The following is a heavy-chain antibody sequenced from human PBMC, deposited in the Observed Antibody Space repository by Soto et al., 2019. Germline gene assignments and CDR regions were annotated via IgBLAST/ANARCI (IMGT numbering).Heavy chain of an antibody. J-gene: IGHJ4*02. D-gene: IGHD5-18*01. CDR3: AKGSTAMTYFDY. Sequence: QVQLVESGGGVVQPGRSLRLSCAASGFTLSSYVIHWVRQAPGTGLEWVAVISYDGSKKYYPDSVKGRFTISRDNSKNTLYLQMSSLRAEDTAVYYCAKGSTAMTYFDYLGQGTLVTVSS. V-gene: IGHV3-30*18. CDR2: ISYDGSKK. CDR1: GFTLSSYV.